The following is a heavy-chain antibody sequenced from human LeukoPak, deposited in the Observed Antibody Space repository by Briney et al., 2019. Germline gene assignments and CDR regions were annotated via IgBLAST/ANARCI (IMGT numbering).Heavy chain of an antibody. J-gene: IGHJ5*02. Sequence: SETLSLTCAVYGGSFSGYYWSWIRQPPGKGLEWIGEINHSGSTNYNPSLKSRVTISVDTSKNQFSLKLSSVTAADTAVYYCARPSYYYGSGSYQNWFDPWGQGTLVTVSS. CDR2: INHSGST. CDR1: GGSFSGYY. CDR3: ARPSYYYGSGSYQNWFDP. V-gene: IGHV4-34*01. D-gene: IGHD3-10*01.